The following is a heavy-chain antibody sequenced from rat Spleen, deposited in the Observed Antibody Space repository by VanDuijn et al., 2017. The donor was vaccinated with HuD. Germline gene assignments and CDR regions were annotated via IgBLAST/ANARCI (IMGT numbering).Heavy chain of an antibody. D-gene: IGHD4-1*01. CDR2: ISANGVST. V-gene: IGHV5-27*01. CDR1: GFTFRNYD. J-gene: IGHJ4*01. CDR3: AKDLLPRIIRGGYVMDA. Sequence: EVQLVESGGGLVQPGRSLKLSCAASGFTFRNYDMAWVRQAPTKGLEWVASISANGVSTYYRDSVKGRFTVSRDNAKSTLYLQMESLRSEDTATYYCAKDLLPRIIRGGYVMDAWGQGASVTVSS.